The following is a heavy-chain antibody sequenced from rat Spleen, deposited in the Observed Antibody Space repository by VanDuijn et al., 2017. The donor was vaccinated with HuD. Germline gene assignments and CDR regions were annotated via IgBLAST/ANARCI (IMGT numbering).Heavy chain of an antibody. V-gene: IGHV5-20*01. J-gene: IGHJ2*01. D-gene: IGHD3-6*01. CDR2: ISYDGGST. Sequence: EVQLVESDGGLVQPGRSLKLSCAASGFTFSDYYMAWVRQAPTKGLEWVASISYDGGSTYYRDSVKGRFTFSRDNAKSSLYLQMDSLRSEDTATYYCTRIATYFDYWGQGVMVTVSS. CDR1: GFTFSDYY. CDR3: TRIATYFDY.